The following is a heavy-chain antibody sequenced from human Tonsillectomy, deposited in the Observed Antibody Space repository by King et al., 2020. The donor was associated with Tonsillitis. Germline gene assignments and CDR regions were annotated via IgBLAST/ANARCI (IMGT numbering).Heavy chain of an antibody. Sequence: VQLVESGGGLVKPGGSLRLSCAGSGFTFSNAWMNWVRQAPGKGLEWVGRIKSKVDGGKIDYVESVKGRFTVSRDDSKNTFYLQMNSLKTEDTAVYYCATGGYFFDYWGQGTMVTVSS. CDR1: GFTFSNAW. V-gene: IGHV3-15*07. CDR3: ATGGYFFDY. J-gene: IGHJ4*02. CDR2: IKSKVDGGKI. D-gene: IGHD2-15*01.